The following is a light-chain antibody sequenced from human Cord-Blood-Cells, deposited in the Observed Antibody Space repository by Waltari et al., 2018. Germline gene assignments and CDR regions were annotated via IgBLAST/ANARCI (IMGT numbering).Light chain of an antibody. CDR2: GAS. Sequence: DIVLTQSPGTLSLSPGERATLPSRASKSVSSRYLAWYQQKPGQAPRTLIYGASSRATGIPDRFSGSGSGTDFTLTISRLEPEDFAVYYCQQYGSSPLTFGGGTKVEIK. CDR3: QQYGSSPLT. CDR1: KSVSSRY. V-gene: IGKV3-20*01. J-gene: IGKJ4*01.